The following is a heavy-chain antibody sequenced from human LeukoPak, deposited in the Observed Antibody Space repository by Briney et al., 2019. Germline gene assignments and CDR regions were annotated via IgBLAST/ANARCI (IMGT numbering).Heavy chain of an antibody. Sequence: GGSLRLSCAASGFIFSNYAMNWVRQAPGKGLEWVSYISSSGSTIYYADSVKGRFTISRDNAKNSLYLQMNSLRAEDTAVYYCARDPSSGWAAGFGFDPWGQGTLVTVSS. CDR2: ISSSGSTI. V-gene: IGHV3-48*03. J-gene: IGHJ5*02. CDR3: ARDPSSGWAAGFGFDP. CDR1: GFIFSNYA. D-gene: IGHD6-19*01.